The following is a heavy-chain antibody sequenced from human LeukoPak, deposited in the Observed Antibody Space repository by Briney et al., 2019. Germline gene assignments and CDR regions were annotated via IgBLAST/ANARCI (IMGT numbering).Heavy chain of an antibody. CDR1: GFTFSSYG. V-gene: IGHV3-30*02. CDR3: ARGYGGYSYVDYFNY. J-gene: IGHJ4*02. CDR2: IRYDGSNK. Sequence: GGSLRLSCAASGFTFSSYGMHWVRQAPGKGLEWVAFIRYDGSNKYYADSVKGRFTISRDNSKNTLYLQMNSLRAEDTAVYYCARGYGGYSYVDYFNYWGQGTLVTVSS. D-gene: IGHD5-18*01.